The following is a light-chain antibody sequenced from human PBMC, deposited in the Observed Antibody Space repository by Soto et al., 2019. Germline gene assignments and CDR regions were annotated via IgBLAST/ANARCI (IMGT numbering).Light chain of an antibody. CDR2: GAS. CDR1: QSVSIT. V-gene: IGKV3-15*01. Sequence: EIVMTQSPATLSVSPGERATLSCRASQSVSITLAWYQQKPGQAPRLLIYGASTRATGIPARFSGSGSWTEFNLTISSLQSEDFAVYYCQHYNNWPPWTFGQGTKVE. CDR3: QHYNNWPPWT. J-gene: IGKJ1*01.